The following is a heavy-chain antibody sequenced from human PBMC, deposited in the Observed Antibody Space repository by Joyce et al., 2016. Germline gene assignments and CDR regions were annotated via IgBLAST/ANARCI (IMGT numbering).Heavy chain of an antibody. D-gene: IGHD6-19*01. V-gene: IGHV1-24*01. CDR3: AISRVGGWGVWVS. CDR1: GKSLSELS. Sequence: QVQLVQSGAEVKKPGASVKVSCKVSGKSLSELSMHWVRQSPGKGLEWVGGFHPEDGDRIYAEKFPGRVTMTEDTSTDTGYMELNSLTFEDTAVYYCAISRVGGWGVWVSWGQGTLVTVSS. CDR2: FHPEDGDR. J-gene: IGHJ5*02.